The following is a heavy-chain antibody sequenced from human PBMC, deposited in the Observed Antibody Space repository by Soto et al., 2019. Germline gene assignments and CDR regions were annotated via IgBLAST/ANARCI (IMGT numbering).Heavy chain of an antibody. CDR3: ARVVRYPPRFDY. V-gene: IGHV3-48*01. CDR1: GFTFSSYS. Sequence: EVQLVESGGGLVQPGGSLRLSCAASGFTFSSYSMNWVRQAPGKGLEWVSYISSSSSTIYYAASVKGLSTTSRDNAKNSLYLQMNILRAEDTAVYYCARVVRYPPRFDYWGQGTLVTVSS. CDR2: ISSSSSTI. D-gene: IGHD3-9*01. J-gene: IGHJ4*02.